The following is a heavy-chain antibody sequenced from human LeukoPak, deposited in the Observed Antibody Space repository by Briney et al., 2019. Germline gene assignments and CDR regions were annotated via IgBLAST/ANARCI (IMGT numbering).Heavy chain of an antibody. CDR3: AREPADYGDYVRGGIDY. V-gene: IGHV4-34*01. Sequence: SETLSLTCAVYGGSFSGYYWSWIRQPPGKGLEWIGEINHSGSTNYNPSLKSRVTISVDTYKNQFSLKLSSVTAGDTAVYYFAREPADYGDYVRGGIDYWGQGTLVTVSS. D-gene: IGHD4-17*01. CDR1: GGSFSGYY. CDR2: INHSGST. J-gene: IGHJ4*02.